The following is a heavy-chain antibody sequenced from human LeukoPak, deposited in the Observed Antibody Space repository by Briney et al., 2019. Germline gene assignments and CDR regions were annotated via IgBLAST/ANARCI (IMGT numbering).Heavy chain of an antibody. CDR2: IYYSGST. CDR1: GGSISSSSYY. D-gene: IGHD3-3*01. CDR3: ARDSSWSGYPDY. V-gene: IGHV4-39*07. J-gene: IGHJ4*02. Sequence: PSETLSLTCTVSGGSISSSSYYWGWIRQPPGKGLEWIGSIYYSGSTYYNPSLKSRVTISVDTSKNQFSLKLSSVTAADTAVYYCARDSSWSGYPDYWGQGTLVTVSS.